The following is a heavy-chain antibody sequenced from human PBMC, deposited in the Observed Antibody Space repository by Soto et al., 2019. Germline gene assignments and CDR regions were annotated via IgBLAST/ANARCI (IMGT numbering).Heavy chain of an antibody. CDR2: IYHSGTT. V-gene: IGHV4-31*03. CDR3: ATNYYVSGTYKYYFNY. D-gene: IGHD3-10*01. Sequence: SETLSLTCTVSGGSISSGGYYWSWIRQHPGKGLEWIGYIYHSGTTYYNPSLKSRVTISVDTSKNQFSLKLTSVTAADTAVYYCATNYYVSGTYKYYFNYWGQGTLVTVSS. CDR1: GGSISSGGYY. J-gene: IGHJ4*02.